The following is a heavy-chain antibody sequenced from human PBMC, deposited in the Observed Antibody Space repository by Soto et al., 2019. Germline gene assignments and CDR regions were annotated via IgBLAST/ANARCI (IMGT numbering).Heavy chain of an antibody. CDR3: ARRYYAMDV. CDR2: IYTDGST. V-gene: IGHV3-53*02. Sequence: EVQLVETGGGLIQPGGSLRLSCAASGFIFSGSYMSWVRQAPGKGLEWVSVIYTDGSTYYADSVKGRLPTSRDNPKNSLYLQMNSLRADDTAVYYCARRYYAMDVWGQGTTVTVSS. J-gene: IGHJ6*02. CDR1: GFIFSGSY.